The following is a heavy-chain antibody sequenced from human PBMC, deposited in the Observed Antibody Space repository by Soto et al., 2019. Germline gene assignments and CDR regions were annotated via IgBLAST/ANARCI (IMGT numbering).Heavy chain of an antibody. CDR1: GYTFTGYY. D-gene: IGHD4-17*01. V-gene: IGHV1-2*02. CDR2: INPNSGGT. Sequence: ASVNVSCKASGYTFTGYYMHWVRQAPGQGLEWMGWINPNSGGTNYAQKFQGRVTMTRXXXXXXAXMXLXXLXSDDTAVYYCALGSRVTPLGSWGQGPRSTVS. J-gene: IGHJ5*02. CDR3: ALGSRVTPLGS.